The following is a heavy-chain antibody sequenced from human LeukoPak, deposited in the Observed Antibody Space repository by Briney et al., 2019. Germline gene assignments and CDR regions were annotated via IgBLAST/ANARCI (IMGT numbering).Heavy chain of an antibody. CDR2: INPNSGGT. Sequence: ASVKVSCKASGYTFTGYYMHWVRQAPGQGLEWMGWINPNSGGTNYAQKFQGRVTMTRDTSISTAYMELSRLRSDDTAVYYCARNLYCSGGSCYIGEIDYWGQGTLVTVSS. J-gene: IGHJ4*02. D-gene: IGHD2-15*01. CDR3: ARNLYCSGGSCYIGEIDY. V-gene: IGHV1-2*02. CDR1: GYTFTGYY.